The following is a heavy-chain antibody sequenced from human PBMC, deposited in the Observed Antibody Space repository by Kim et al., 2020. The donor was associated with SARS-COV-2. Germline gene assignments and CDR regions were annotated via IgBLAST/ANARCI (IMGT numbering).Heavy chain of an antibody. J-gene: IGHJ3*02. CDR3: ARGWAFDI. Sequence: DGSSKACADSVKGRFSISRDNAKNTLYLQMNSLRAEDTAVYYCARGWAFDIWGQGTMVTVSS. CDR2: DGSSK. D-gene: IGHD2-15*01. V-gene: IGHV3-74*01.